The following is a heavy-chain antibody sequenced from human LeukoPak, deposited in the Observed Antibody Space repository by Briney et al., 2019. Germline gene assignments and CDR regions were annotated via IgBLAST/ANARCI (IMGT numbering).Heavy chain of an antibody. CDR1: GYTFTSYG. D-gene: IGHD3-22*01. J-gene: IGHJ4*02. Sequence: ASVKVSCQASGYTFTSYGISWVRQAPGQGLEWMGWISAYNGNTNYAQKLQGRVTMTTDTSTSTAYMELRSLRSDDTAVYYCARSQYYYDSRPLDYWGQGTLVTVSS. V-gene: IGHV1-18*01. CDR2: ISAYNGNT. CDR3: ARSQYYYDSRPLDY.